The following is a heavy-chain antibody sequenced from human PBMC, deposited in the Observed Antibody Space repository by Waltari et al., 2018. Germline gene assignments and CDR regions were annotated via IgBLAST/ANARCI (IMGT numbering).Heavy chain of an antibody. CDR3: AKPILPIVVVIPGDY. D-gene: IGHD3-22*01. CDR1: GFPFSSYA. CDR2: ISGSGGST. Sequence: EVQLLESGGGLVQPGGSLRLSCAASGFPFSSYAMSWVRQAPGKGLEWVSAISGSGGSTYYADSVKGRFTISRDNSKNTLYLQMNSLRAEDTAVYYCAKPILPIVVVIPGDYWGQGTLVTVSS. V-gene: IGHV3-23*01. J-gene: IGHJ4*02.